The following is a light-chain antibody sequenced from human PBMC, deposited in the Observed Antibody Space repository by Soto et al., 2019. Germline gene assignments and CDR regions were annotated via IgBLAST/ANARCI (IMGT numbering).Light chain of an antibody. Sequence: IQLTQSPSSLSASVRDRVTITCRASQGISSYLAWYQQKPGKAPKLLIYAASSLQSGVPSRFRGSGYGTDFALTITSLQPEDFVTYYCQQSYNSPPITFGQGTRLEIK. V-gene: IGKV1-39*01. CDR2: AAS. CDR3: QQSYNSPPIT. J-gene: IGKJ5*01. CDR1: QGISSY.